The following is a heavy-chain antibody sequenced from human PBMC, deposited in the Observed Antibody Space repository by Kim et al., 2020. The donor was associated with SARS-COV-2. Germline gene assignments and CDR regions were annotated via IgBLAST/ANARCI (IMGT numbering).Heavy chain of an antibody. CDR3: ASLRNFTTMTTGV. CDR2: INHSGST. D-gene: IGHD3-22*01. J-gene: IGHJ4*02. Sequence: SETLSLTCAVYGGSFSGYYWSWIRQPPGKGLEWIGEINHSGSTNYNPSLKSRVTISVDTSKNQFSLKVSSVTAADTAAYYCASLRNFTTMTTGVWGQGT. CDR1: GGSFSGYY. V-gene: IGHV4-34*01.